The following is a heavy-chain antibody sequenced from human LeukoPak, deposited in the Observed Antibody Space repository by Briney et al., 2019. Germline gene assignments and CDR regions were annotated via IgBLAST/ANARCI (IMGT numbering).Heavy chain of an antibody. V-gene: IGHV1-46*01. CDR1: GYTFTSYY. CDR3: ASGDPNHWFDP. CDR2: INPSGGST. Sequence: ASVKVSCKASGYTFTSYYMHWVRQAPGQGLEWMGIINPSGGSTSYAQKFQGRVTITRDTSTSTVYMELRSLRSEDTAVYYCASGDPNHWFDPWGQGTLVTVSS. D-gene: IGHD3-10*01. J-gene: IGHJ5*02.